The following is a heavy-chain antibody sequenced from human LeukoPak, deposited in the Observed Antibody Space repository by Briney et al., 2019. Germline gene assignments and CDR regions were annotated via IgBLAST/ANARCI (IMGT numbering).Heavy chain of an antibody. D-gene: IGHD5-18*01. Sequence: AASVKVSCKAAGGTFSSYAISWVRQAPGQGLEWMGGIIPIFGTANYAQKFQGRVTITADESTSTAYMELSSLRSEDTAVYYCARAYRYIFDYWGQGTLVTVSS. CDR2: IIPIFGTA. V-gene: IGHV1-69*01. CDR1: GGTFSSYA. J-gene: IGHJ4*02. CDR3: ARAYRYIFDY.